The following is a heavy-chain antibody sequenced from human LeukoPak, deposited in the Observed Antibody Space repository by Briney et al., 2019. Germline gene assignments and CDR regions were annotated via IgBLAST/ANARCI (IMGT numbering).Heavy chain of an antibody. V-gene: IGHV3-30*01. CDR3: ARGGSGSDYDYYYYMDV. Sequence: GGSLRLSCAASEFIFRDYAMHWVRQAPGKGLEWVAVIAYDGGNEYYADSVKGRFTISRDNSKNTLYLQMNSLRVEDTAVYYCARGGSGSDYDYYYYMDVWGKGTTVTVSS. CDR2: IAYDGGNE. CDR1: EFIFRDYA. D-gene: IGHD3-10*01. J-gene: IGHJ6*03.